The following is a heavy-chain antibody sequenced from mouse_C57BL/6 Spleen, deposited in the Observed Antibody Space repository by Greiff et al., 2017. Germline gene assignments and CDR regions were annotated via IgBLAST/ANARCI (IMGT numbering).Heavy chain of an antibody. CDR3: ARGNYGSSYPYFDV. D-gene: IGHD1-1*01. V-gene: IGHV2-2*01. CDR1: GFSLTSYG. Sequence: VQLKESGPGLVQPSQSLSITCTVSGFSLTSYGVHWVRQSPGKGLEWLGVIWSGGSTDYNAAFISRLSISKNNSKSQVFFKMNSLQADDTAIYYCARGNYGSSYPYFDVWGTGTTVTVSS. J-gene: IGHJ1*03. CDR2: IWSGGST.